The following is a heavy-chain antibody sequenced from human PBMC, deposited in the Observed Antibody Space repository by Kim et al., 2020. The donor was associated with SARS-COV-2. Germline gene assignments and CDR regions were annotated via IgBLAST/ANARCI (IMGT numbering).Heavy chain of an antibody. CDR1: ELTVSSNY. D-gene: IGHD4-17*01. CDR2: IYRISST. CDR3: ARASSYGDYGMDV. V-gene: IGHV3-53*01. Sequence: GGSLRLSCAASELTVSSNYMTWVRQAPGKGLEWVSIIYRISSTNYADSVKGRLTISRENSKNTLYLKMKSLKAEETAVYYCARASSYGDYGMDVWGKGT. J-gene: IGHJ6*04.